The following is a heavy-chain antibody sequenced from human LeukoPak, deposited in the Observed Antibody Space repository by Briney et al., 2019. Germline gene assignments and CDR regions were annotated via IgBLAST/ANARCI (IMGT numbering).Heavy chain of an antibody. Sequence: PSQTLSLTCTVSGGSISSGGYYWSWIRQHPGKGLEWIGYIYYSGSTYYNPSLKSRVTISVDTSKNQFSLKLSSVTAADTAVYYCARGGDSSVHWFDPWGQGTLVTVSS. CDR1: GGSISSGGYY. CDR3: ARGGDSSVHWFDP. V-gene: IGHV4-31*03. J-gene: IGHJ5*02. D-gene: IGHD3-22*01. CDR2: IYYSGST.